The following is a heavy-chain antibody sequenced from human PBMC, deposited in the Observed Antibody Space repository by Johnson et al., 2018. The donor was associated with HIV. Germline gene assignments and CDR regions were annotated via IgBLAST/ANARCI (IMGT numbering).Heavy chain of an antibody. J-gene: IGHJ3*02. V-gene: IGHV3-30-3*01. CDR2: ISYDGSNK. Sequence: QVQLVESGGGGVQPGRSLTLACAASGFSISSYAMHWVRQAPGKGLEWVAVISYDGSNKYYADSVKGRFTISRDNSKNTLYLQMNSRRAEDTAVYYCASEYSYGSHDAFDIWGQGTMVTVSS. CDR3: ASEYSYGSHDAFDI. D-gene: IGHD5-18*01. CDR1: GFSISSYA.